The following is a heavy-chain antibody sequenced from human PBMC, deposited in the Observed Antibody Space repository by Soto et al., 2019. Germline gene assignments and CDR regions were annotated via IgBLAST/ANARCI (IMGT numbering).Heavy chain of an antibody. CDR1: GGSISSYY. D-gene: IGHD3-9*01. Sequence: PSETLSLTCTVSGGSISSYYWSWIRQPPGKGLEWIGYIYYSGSTNYNPSLKSRVTISVDTSKNQLSLKLSSVTAADTAVYYCTRAVLLRHSDWCFDSWGQGAQVTVSS. CDR2: IYYSGST. V-gene: IGHV4-59*08. J-gene: IGHJ4*02. CDR3: TRAVLLRHSDWCFDS.